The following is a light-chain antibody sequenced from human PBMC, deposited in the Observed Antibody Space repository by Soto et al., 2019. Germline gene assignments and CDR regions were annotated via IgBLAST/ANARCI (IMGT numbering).Light chain of an antibody. CDR2: KAS. CDR3: QQYNSMGWP. CDR1: QSISSW. J-gene: IGKJ1*01. V-gene: IGKV1-5*03. Sequence: DIQMTQSPSTLSASVGDRVTIACRASQSISSWLAWYQQKPGKAPKLLIYKASSLESGVPSRFSGSGSGTEFTLTISSLQPDDLATYYCQQYNSMGWPFGQGTKVEIK.